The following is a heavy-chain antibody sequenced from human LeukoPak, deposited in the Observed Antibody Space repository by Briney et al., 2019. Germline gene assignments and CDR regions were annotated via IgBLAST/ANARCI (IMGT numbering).Heavy chain of an antibody. CDR1: GYTFTSYD. CDR2: MNPNSGNT. D-gene: IGHD2-15*01. V-gene: IGHV1-8*01. Sequence: ASVKVSCKASGYTFTSYDINWVRQATGQGLEWMGWMNPNSGNTGYAQKFQGRVTMTRNTSVSTAYMELSSLRSEDTAVYYCARAGGYCGRISCPYYFDYWGQGSLVAVSS. CDR3: ARAGGYCGRISCPYYFDY. J-gene: IGHJ4*02.